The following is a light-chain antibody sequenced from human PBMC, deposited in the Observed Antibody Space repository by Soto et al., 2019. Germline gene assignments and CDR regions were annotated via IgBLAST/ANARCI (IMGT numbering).Light chain of an antibody. V-gene: IGLV2-8*01. Sequence: QSVLTQPPSASGSPGQSVTISCTGTSNDVGGYNYVSWYQQHPGKAPKLMIYEVNKRPSGVPDRFSGSKSGNTASLTVSGLQGEDEADYYCSSFAVSNSLVVGTGTKVTVL. CDR1: SNDVGGYNY. J-gene: IGLJ1*01. CDR3: SSFAVSNSLV. CDR2: EVN.